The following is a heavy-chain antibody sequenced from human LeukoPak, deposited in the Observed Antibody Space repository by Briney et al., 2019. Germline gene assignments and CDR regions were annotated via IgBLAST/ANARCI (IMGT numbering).Heavy chain of an antibody. CDR3: AKDKEGDKRGNWFDP. CDR2: ISGDGGST. Sequence: SGGSLRLSCAPSGFTFDDYAMHWVRQAPGKGLEWVSLISGDGGSTYYADSVKGRFTISRDNSKNSLYLQMNSLRTEDTALYYCAKDKEGDKRGNWFDPWGQGTLVTVSS. V-gene: IGHV3-43*02. J-gene: IGHJ5*02. CDR1: GFTFDDYA. D-gene: IGHD2-21*02.